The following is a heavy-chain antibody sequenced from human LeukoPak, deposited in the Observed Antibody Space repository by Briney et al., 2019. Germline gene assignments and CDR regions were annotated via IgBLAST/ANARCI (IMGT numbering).Heavy chain of an antibody. D-gene: IGHD4-17*01. J-gene: IGHJ4*02. CDR3: ARNGDKCIDY. CDR1: GGSISSSNW. CDR2: IYHSGST. Sequence: SETLSLTCAVSGGSISSSNWWSWVRQPPGKGLEWIGEIYHSGSTNYNPSLKSRVTISVDKSKNQFSLDLNSLNAADTAVYYCARNGDKCIDYWGQGTLVTVSS. V-gene: IGHV4-4*02.